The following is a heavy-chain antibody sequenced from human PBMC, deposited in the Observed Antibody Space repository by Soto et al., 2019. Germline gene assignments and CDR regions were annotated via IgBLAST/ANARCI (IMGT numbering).Heavy chain of an antibody. D-gene: IGHD3-16*01. J-gene: IGHJ6*02. Sequence: SETLSLTCTVSGDSISSGNKYWSWIRQPPGKGLEWIGYVFSSGTTYYNPSLKGRVSISLDASENQFSLKFASVTDADSAAYYCARVPSPFDYYYAMDVWGPGTTVTVSS. CDR2: VFSSGTT. V-gene: IGHV4-30-4*01. CDR1: GDSISSGNKY. CDR3: ARVPSPFDYYYAMDV.